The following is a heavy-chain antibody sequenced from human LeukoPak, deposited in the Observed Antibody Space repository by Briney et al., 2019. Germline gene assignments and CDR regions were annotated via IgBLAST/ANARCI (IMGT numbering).Heavy chain of an antibody. CDR1: GFTFSSFT. J-gene: IGHJ3*02. Sequence: PGGPLRLSCTVSGFTFSSFTMNWVRQGPGKGLEWVASISNSGDYISYADSLRGRFTISRDNAKNSLFLQMSSLRAEDTAVYYCAREMYAGWYFAFDIRGQGTMVTVSS. V-gene: IGHV3-21*01. CDR3: AREMYAGWYFAFDI. CDR2: ISNSGDYI. D-gene: IGHD6-19*01.